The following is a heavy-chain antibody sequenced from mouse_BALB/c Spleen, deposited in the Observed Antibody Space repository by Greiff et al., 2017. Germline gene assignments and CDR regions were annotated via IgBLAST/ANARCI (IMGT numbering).Heavy chain of an antibody. CDR2: IDPANGNT. J-gene: IGHJ2*01. D-gene: IGHD2-3*01. CDR1: GFNIKDTY. CDR3: ARWRDGFPFDY. Sequence: EVQLQESGAELVKPGASVKLSCTASGFNIKDTYMHWVKQRPEQGLEWIGRIDPANGNTKYDPKFQGKATITADTSSNTAYLQLSSLTSEDTAVYYCARWRDGFPFDYWGQGTTLTVSS. V-gene: IGHV14-3*02.